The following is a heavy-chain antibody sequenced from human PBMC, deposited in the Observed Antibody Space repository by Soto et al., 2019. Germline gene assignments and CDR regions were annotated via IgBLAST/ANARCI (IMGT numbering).Heavy chain of an antibody. V-gene: IGHV1-46*01. CDR2: INPRGGIT. D-gene: IGHD6-13*01. J-gene: IGHJ6*02. CDR1: GYTFTSDY. Sequence: GASVKVSCKASGYTFTSDYIHWVRQAPGQGLEWMGIINPRGGITTYAQKFQGRLTMTGDTSTSTVYMELSSLTSEDTAMYHCASSPAYGSSWYGIPPDLSHGMDVWGQGTTVTVSS. CDR3: ASSPAYGSSWYGIPPDLSHGMDV.